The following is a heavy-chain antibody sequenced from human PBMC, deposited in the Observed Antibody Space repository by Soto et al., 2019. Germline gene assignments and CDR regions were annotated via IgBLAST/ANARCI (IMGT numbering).Heavy chain of an antibody. Sequence: ASVKVSCKVSGYTRTELSVHWVRQAPGKGLEWMGGIDREDGKTFYAQTLQGRVTMTNDTSTSTAYMELSSLRSEDTAVYYCARSRITIFGPQYYMDVWGKGTTVTVSS. D-gene: IGHD3-3*01. CDR1: GYTRTELS. CDR2: IDREDGKT. CDR3: ARSRITIFGPQYYMDV. V-gene: IGHV1-24*01. J-gene: IGHJ6*03.